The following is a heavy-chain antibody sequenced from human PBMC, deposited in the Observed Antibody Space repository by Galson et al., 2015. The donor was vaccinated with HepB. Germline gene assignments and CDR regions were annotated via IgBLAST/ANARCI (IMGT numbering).Heavy chain of an antibody. Sequence: SLRLSCAASGFTFSSYAMSWVRQALGKGLEWVSAISGSGGSTYYADSVKGRFTISRDNSKNTLYLQMNSLRAEDTAVYYCVFFGGAGVQDYWGQGTLVTVSS. CDR2: ISGSGGST. V-gene: IGHV3-23*01. D-gene: IGHD3-16*01. J-gene: IGHJ4*02. CDR3: VFFGGAGVQDY. CDR1: GFTFSSYA.